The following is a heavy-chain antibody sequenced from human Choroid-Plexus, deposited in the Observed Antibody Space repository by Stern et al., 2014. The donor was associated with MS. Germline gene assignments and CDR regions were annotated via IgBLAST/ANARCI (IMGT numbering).Heavy chain of an antibody. D-gene: IGHD2/OR15-2a*01. CDR3: AKDRQYLTYFFDH. Sequence: LAESGGGVVQPGTPLRLSCVASGFTFGSCALHWVRQAPGKGLGAGGGVSDDGSYKYYADYVKGRFTISRDNSQNTLYMQMSSLRPEDTAVYYCAKDRQYLTYFFDHWGQGSLVTVSS. CDR2: VSDDGSYK. J-gene: IGHJ5*02. V-gene: IGHV3-30*18. CDR1: GFTFGSCA.